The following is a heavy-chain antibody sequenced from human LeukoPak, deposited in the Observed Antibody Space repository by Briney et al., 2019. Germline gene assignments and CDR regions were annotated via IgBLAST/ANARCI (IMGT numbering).Heavy chain of an antibody. CDR2: IVVGSGNT. J-gene: IGHJ3*02. D-gene: IGHD1-26*01. CDR3: ARDLGYSGSYYDAFDI. CDR1: GFTFTSSA. V-gene: IGHV1-58*02. Sequence: ASVKVSCKASGFTFTSSAMQWVRQARGQRLEWIGWIVVGSGNTNYAQKFQERVTITRDMSTSTAYMELSSLRSEDTAVYYCARDLGYSGSYYDAFDIWGQGTMVTVSS.